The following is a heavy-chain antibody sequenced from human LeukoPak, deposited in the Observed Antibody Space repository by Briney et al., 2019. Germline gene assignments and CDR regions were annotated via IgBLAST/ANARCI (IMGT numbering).Heavy chain of an antibody. D-gene: IGHD5-18*01. V-gene: IGHV3-66*01. CDR2: IYSGGST. CDR3: ARAKIGYSYLIDY. CDR1: GGSISSGGYS. J-gene: IGHJ4*02. Sequence: PSETLSLTCAVSGGSISSGGYSWSWVRQTPGKGLEWVSVIYSGGSTYYADSVKGRFTISRDNSKNTLFLQMNSLTVEDTAVYYCARAKIGYSYLIDYWGQGTLVTVSS.